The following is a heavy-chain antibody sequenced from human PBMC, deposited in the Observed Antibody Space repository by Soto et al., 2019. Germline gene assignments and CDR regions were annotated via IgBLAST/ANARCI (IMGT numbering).Heavy chain of an antibody. V-gene: IGHV1-69*13. CDR2: IIPIFGTA. Sequence: GASVKVSCKASGGTFSSYAISWVRQAPGQGLEWMGGIIPIFGTANYAQKFQGRVTITADESTSTAYMELSSLRSEDTAVYYCARGGERTIFGVVIFPDYYYYGMDVWGQGTTVTVSS. CDR3: ARGGERTIFGVVIFPDYYYYGMDV. CDR1: GGTFSSYA. J-gene: IGHJ6*02. D-gene: IGHD3-3*01.